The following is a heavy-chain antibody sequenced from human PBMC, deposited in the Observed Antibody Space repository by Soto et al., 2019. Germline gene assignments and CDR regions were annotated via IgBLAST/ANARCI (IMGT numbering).Heavy chain of an antibody. CDR2: MSYRGTT. J-gene: IGHJ4*02. D-gene: IGHD3-3*01. CDR1: GGSVSSGSYY. V-gene: IGHV4-61*01. CDR3: ARAINFDFWSDSQSGYYFDY. Sequence: SETLSLTCTVSGGSVSSGSYYWSWIRQPPGKGLECIGYMSYRGTTNYNPSLKSRVTISTDTSRKQISLKLSSVTAADTAVYYCARAINFDFWSDSQSGYYFDYWGRGTLVTVS.